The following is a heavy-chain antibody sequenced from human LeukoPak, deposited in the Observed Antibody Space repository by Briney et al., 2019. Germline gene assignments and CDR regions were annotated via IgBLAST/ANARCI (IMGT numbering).Heavy chain of an antibody. J-gene: IGHJ4*02. CDR3: AKDLVRDLWGPTFDY. CDR2: ISGSGGST. D-gene: IGHD3-16*01. Sequence: PGGSLRLSCAASGFTFSSYAMSWVRQAPGKGLEWVSAISGSGGSTYYADSVKGRFTISRDNSKNTLYLQMNSLRAEDTAVYYCAKDLVRDLWGPTFDYWGQGTLDTVSS. CDR1: GFTFSSYA. V-gene: IGHV3-23*01.